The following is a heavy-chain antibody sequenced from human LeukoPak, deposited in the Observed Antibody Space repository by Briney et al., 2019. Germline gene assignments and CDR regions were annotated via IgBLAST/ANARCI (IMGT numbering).Heavy chain of an antibody. Sequence: PSETLSLTCTVSGGSISSYYWSWIRQPPGKGLEWIGYIYYSGSTNYNPSLKSRVTISVDTSKNQFSLKLSSVTAADTAVYYCARDRFYYGSGFDPWGQGTLVTVSS. D-gene: IGHD3-10*01. V-gene: IGHV4-59*01. CDR2: IYYSGST. J-gene: IGHJ5*02. CDR3: ARDRFYYGSGFDP. CDR1: GGSISSYY.